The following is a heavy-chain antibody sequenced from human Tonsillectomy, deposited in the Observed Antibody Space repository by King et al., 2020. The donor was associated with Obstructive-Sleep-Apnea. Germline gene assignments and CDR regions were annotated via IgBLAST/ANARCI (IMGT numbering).Heavy chain of an antibody. CDR2: IYYDGSP. J-gene: IGHJ4*02. CDR3: ARSYGDYYFDF. V-gene: IGHV4-30-4*01. D-gene: IGHD4-17*01. Sequence: QLQESGPGLVKPSQTLSLTCTVSGASISSTDYFWSWIRQPPGKGLEWIGYIYYDGSPYYNPVLKSRVTLSVSTSKNQFSLRLNSVIVADTAVYYCARSYGDYYFDFWGQGALVTVSS. CDR1: GASISSTDYF.